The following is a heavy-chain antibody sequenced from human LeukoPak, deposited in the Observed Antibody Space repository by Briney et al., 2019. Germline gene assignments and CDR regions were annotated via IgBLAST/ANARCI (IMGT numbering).Heavy chain of an antibody. Sequence: PGGSLRLSCVASGFTFSSYAMTWVRQAPGKGLEWVSGISGSGGGTYYADSVKGRFTISRDNSKNTLYLLMNSLRAEDTAVYYCAKGGNYDILTYWGQGTLVTVSS. CDR2: ISGSGGGT. D-gene: IGHD3-9*01. CDR1: GFTFSSYA. J-gene: IGHJ4*02. V-gene: IGHV3-23*01. CDR3: AKGGNYDILTY.